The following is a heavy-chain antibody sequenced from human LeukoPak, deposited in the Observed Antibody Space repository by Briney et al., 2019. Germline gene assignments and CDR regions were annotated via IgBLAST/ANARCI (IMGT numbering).Heavy chain of an antibody. Sequence: GESLKISCKGSGYSFTSYWIGWVRQMPGKGLEWMGIIYPSDSDTRYSPSFQGQVTISADKSISTAYLQWSSLKASDTAMYYCARRPSGRYGSGSYFDYWGQGTLVTVSS. CDR2: IYPSDSDT. D-gene: IGHD3-10*01. CDR1: GYSFTSYW. J-gene: IGHJ4*02. CDR3: ARRPSGRYGSGSYFDY. V-gene: IGHV5-51*01.